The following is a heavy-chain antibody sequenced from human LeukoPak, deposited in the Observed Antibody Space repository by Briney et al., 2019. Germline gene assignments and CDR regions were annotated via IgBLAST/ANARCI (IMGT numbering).Heavy chain of an antibody. V-gene: IGHV3-9*03. D-gene: IGHD2-2*01. CDR1: GFTFDDYA. CDR3: AKGYCSSTSCFYFDY. J-gene: IGHJ4*02. CDR2: ISWNSGSI. Sequence: GGSLRLSCAASGFTFDDYAMHWVRQAPGKGLEWVSGISWNSGSIGYADSVKGRFTISRDNAKNFLYLQMNSLRAEDMALYYCAKGYCSSTSCFYFDYWGQGTLVTVSS.